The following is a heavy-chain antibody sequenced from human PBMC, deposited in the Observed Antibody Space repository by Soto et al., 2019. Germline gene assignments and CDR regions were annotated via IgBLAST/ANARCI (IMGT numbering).Heavy chain of an antibody. CDR3: AKARDQQWVRLPFDY. D-gene: IGHD6-19*01. V-gene: IGHV3-23*01. J-gene: IGHJ4*02. Sequence: EVQLLESGGGLVQPGGSLRLSCVGSGFFFSSYTMTWGRQAPGKGLEWVSSFSATSENTYYADSVRGRFTISRDNSKNTLFLQMNSLTAEDTAMYYCAKARDQQWVRLPFDYWGQGILVIVSS. CDR1: GFFFSSYT. CDR2: FSATSENT.